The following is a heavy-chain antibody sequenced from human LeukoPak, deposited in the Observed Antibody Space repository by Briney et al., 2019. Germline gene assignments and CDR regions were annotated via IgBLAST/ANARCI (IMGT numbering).Heavy chain of an antibody. CDR1: GFTFSSYG. CDR2: ISYDGSNK. J-gene: IGHJ4*02. Sequence: PGRSLRLSCAASGFTFSSYGMHWVRQAPGKGLEWVAVISYDGSNKYYADSVEGRFTISRDNSKNTLYLQMNSLRAEDTAVYYCAKVWQRASPLDYWGQGTLVTVSS. CDR3: AKVWQRASPLDY. V-gene: IGHV3-30*18. D-gene: IGHD6-25*01.